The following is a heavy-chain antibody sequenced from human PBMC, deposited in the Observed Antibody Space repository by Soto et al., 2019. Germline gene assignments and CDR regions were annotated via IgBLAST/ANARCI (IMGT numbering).Heavy chain of an antibody. CDR1: GYTFTSYY. CDR2: INPSGGST. V-gene: IGHV1-46*01. J-gene: IGHJ4*02. CDR3: ASEPSPLTGTTSALDY. D-gene: IGHD1-7*01. Sequence: QVQLVQSGAEVKKPGASVKVSCKASGYTFTSYYMYWVRQAPGQGLEWMGIINPSGGSTSYAQKYKGRVTMTRDTSTSTVYMELSSLRSEATAVYYCASEPSPLTGTTSALDYWGQGTLVAVSS.